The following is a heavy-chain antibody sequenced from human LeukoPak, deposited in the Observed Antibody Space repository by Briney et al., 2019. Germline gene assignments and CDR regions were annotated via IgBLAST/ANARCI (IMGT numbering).Heavy chain of an antibody. Sequence: ASVKVSCKASGYTFTSYGISWVRQAPGQGLEWMGWISAYNGNTNYAQKLQGRVTMTTDTSTSTAYMELRSLRSDDTAVYYCARDRDSSGYWGAFDIWGQGTMVTVSS. CDR1: GYTFTSYG. J-gene: IGHJ3*02. D-gene: IGHD3-22*01. V-gene: IGHV1-18*01. CDR2: ISAYNGNT. CDR3: ARDRDSSGYWGAFDI.